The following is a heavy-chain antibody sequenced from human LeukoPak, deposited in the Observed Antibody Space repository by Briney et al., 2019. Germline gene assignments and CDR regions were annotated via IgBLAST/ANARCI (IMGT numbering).Heavy chain of an antibody. CDR1: GYTFTRYY. D-gene: IGHD3-10*01. CDR2: MNPNNDNT. CDR3: ARQRTFRGLDN. J-gene: IGHJ4*02. V-gene: IGHV1-46*01. Sequence: ASVKVSCKASGYTFTRYYIHWVRQALGQGLEWMGRMNPNNDNTNYAQKFQGRVTMTSDTSTSTVYMELSSLIYEDTAVYFCARQRTFRGLDNWGQGTLVTVSS.